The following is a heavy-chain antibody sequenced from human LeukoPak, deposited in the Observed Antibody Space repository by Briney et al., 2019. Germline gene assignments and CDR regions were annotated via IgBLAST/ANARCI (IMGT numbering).Heavy chain of an antibody. J-gene: IGHJ3*02. V-gene: IGHV3-23*01. CDR2: ISGSGGST. D-gene: IGHD3-3*01. Sequence: GGSLRLSCAASGFTFSSYAMSWVRQAPGKGLEWVSAISGSGGSTYYAGSVKGRFTISRDNSKNTLYLQMNSLRAEDTAVYYCVRDWSFAFDMWGQGTLVTVSP. CDR1: GFTFSSYA. CDR3: VRDWSFAFDM.